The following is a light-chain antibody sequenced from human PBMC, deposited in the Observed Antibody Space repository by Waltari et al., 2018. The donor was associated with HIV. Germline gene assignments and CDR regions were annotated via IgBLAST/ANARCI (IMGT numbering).Light chain of an antibody. CDR3: QSYDSALSGWV. Sequence: QSVLTQPPSVSGAPGQRVTISCTGSSSNIGAGYDVHWYERLPGAAPKLLTYGNRRRLSVVPDRFAGSKSGTSASRAITGLQAEDEADYYCQSYDSALSGWVFGGGTKLTVL. CDR1: SSNIGAGYD. CDR2: GNR. J-gene: IGLJ3*02. V-gene: IGLV1-40*01.